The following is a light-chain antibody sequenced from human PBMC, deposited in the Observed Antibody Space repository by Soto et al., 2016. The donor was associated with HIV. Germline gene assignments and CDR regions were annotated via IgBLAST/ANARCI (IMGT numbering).Light chain of an antibody. CDR2: DKN. CDR1: SLRSYY. Sequence: SSELTQDPAVSVALGQTVRITCQGDSLRSYYASWYQQKPGQAPVLVIFDKNNRPSGIPDRFSGSDSGNTASLTITGAQAEDEADYYCNSRDDSGNHLVFGGGTKLTVL. J-gene: IGLJ2*01. V-gene: IGLV3-19*01. CDR3: NSRDDSGNHLV.